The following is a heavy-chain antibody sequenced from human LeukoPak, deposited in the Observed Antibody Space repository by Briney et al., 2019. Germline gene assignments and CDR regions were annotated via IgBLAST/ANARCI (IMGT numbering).Heavy chain of an antibody. V-gene: IGHV1-24*01. CDR3: ATVLSMGPIRGVRGVNWFDL. J-gene: IGHJ5*02. Sequence: ASVKVSCKVSGYTLPELSMHWVRQAPGKGREWMGGFDPEDGETIYAQKFQGRVTKTESTSTDTAYMELSSLRSEDTAVYYCATVLSMGPIRGVRGVNWFDLWGQGTLVSVFS. D-gene: IGHD3-10*01. CDR1: GYTLPELS. CDR2: FDPEDGET.